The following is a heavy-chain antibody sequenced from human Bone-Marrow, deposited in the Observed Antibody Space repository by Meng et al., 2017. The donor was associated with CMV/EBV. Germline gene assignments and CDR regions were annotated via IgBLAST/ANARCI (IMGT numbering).Heavy chain of an antibody. D-gene: IGHD2-2*02. CDR3: ARGAPAAILAYYYGMDV. J-gene: IGHJ6*02. CDR1: GYTFTGYY. V-gene: IGHV1-2*02. Sequence: ASVKVSCKASGYTFTGYYMHWVRQAPGQGLEWMGWINPNSGGTNYAQKFQGRVTMTRDTSISTAYMELCRLRSDDTAVYYCARGAPAAILAYYYGMDVWGQGTTVTVSS. CDR2: INPNSGGT.